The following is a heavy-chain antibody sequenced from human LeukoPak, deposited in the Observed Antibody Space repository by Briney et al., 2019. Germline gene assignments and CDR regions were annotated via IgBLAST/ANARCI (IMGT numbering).Heavy chain of an antibody. Sequence: SETLSLTCTVSGGSISSGSYYWSWIRQPAGKGLELIGRIFTSGRTNYNPSLKSRVTISLDTSKNQFSLKLSSVTAADTAVYYCARVESIVRWELPVGHDAFDIWGQGTMVTVSS. V-gene: IGHV4-61*02. J-gene: IGHJ3*02. CDR3: ARVESIVRWELPVGHDAFDI. CDR2: IFTSGRT. CDR1: GGSISSGSYY. D-gene: IGHD1-26*01.